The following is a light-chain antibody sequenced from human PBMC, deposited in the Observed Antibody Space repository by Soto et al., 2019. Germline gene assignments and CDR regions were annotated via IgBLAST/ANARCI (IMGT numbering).Light chain of an antibody. Sequence: QAVVTQPASVSGSPGQSITISCTGTSSDVGGYNYVSWYQQHPGKAPKLMIFDVSNRPSGISYRFSGSKSGNTASLTISGLQAEDEADYYCSSYASNSPVVFGGGTKLTVL. J-gene: IGLJ3*02. V-gene: IGLV2-14*03. CDR2: DVS. CDR1: SSDVGGYNY. CDR3: SSYASNSPVV.